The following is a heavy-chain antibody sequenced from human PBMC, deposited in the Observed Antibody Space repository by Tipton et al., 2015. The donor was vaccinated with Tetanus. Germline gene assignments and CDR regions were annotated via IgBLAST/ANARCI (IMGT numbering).Heavy chain of an antibody. CDR2: IYYSGST. J-gene: IGHJ5*02. CDR1: GGSISSGGYY. Sequence: LRLSCTVSGGSISSGGYYWSWTRQHPGKGLEWIGYIYYSGSTYYNPSLKSRVIISVDTSKNQFSLKLSSVTAADTAVYYCARDSAGGYDPYNWFDPWGQGTLVTVSS. CDR3: ARDSAGGYDPYNWFDP. D-gene: IGHD5-12*01. V-gene: IGHV4-31*02.